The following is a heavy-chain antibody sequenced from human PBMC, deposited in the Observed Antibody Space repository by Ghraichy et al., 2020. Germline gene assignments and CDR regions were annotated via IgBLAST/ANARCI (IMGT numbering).Heavy chain of an antibody. J-gene: IGHJ5*02. CDR2: INPNSGGT. CDR3: ARGYHYDFWSGPFDP. V-gene: IGHV1-2*02. CDR1: GYTFTGYY. D-gene: IGHD3-3*01. Sequence: ASVKVSCKASGYTFTGYYMHWVRQAPGQGLEWMGWINPNSGGTNYAQKFQGRVTMTRDTSISTAYMELSRLRSDDTAVYYCARGYHYDFWSGPFDPWGQGTLVTVSS.